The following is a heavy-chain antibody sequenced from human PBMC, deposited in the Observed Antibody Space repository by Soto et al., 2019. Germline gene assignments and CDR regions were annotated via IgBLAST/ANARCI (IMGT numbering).Heavy chain of an antibody. CDR3: ATLPRTIEGTPAAIWSFDS. Sequence: GASVKVSCKVSGYSLSDLSIHWVRQAPGKGLEWMGGLDAEDGETIYAQKLQGRGTMTEDTSTDTAYMELSSLTSEDTAMYYCATLPRTIEGTPAAIWSFDSWGQGTLVTVSS. CDR2: LDAEDGET. V-gene: IGHV1-24*01. CDR1: GYSLSDLS. J-gene: IGHJ4*02. D-gene: IGHD2-2*01.